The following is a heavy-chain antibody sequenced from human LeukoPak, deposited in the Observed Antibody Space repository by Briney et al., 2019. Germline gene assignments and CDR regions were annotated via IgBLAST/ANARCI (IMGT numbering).Heavy chain of an antibody. CDR3: AREGYYDSSGYYR. Sequence: GGSLRLSCAASGFTFSSYWMSWVRQAPGKGLEWVANIKQDGSEKYYVDSVKGRFTISRDNAKNSLYLQMNSLRAEDTAVYYCAREGYYDSSGYYRWGQGTLVTFSS. CDR2: IKQDGSEK. CDR1: GFTFSSYW. D-gene: IGHD3-22*01. J-gene: IGHJ4*02. V-gene: IGHV3-7*01.